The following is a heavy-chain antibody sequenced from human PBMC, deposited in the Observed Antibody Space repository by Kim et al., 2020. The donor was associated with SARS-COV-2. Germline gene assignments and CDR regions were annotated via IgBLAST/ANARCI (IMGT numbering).Heavy chain of an antibody. D-gene: IGHD5-12*01. V-gene: IGHV4-4*02. J-gene: IGHJ4*02. Sequence: PSLKSRVTIAGDKSKNQFSLKLSSVTAADTAVYYCARSPGGSGYDAPIDYWGQGTLVTVSS. CDR3: ARSPGGSGYDAPIDY.